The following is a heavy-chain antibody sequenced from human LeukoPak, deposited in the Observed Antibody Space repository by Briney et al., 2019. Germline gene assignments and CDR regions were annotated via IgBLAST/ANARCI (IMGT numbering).Heavy chain of an antibody. D-gene: IGHD2-15*01. J-gene: IGHJ6*04. CDR2: IIPIFGTA. CDR1: GGTFSSYA. V-gene: IGHV1-69*01. CDR3: AREKRVRVVVADTSYYGMDV. Sequence: SVKVSCKASGGTFSSYAISWVRQAPGQGLEWMGGIIPIFGTANYAQKFQGRVTITADESTSTAYMELSSLRSEDTAVYYCAREKRVRVVVADTSYYGMDVWGKGTTVTVSS.